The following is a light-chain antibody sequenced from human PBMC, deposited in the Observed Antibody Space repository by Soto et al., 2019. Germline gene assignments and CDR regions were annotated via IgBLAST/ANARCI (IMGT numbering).Light chain of an antibody. CDR1: QTVSSQ. CDR2: DAS. Sequence: LLTQSPATLSLSPGERATLSCRASQTVSSQLAWYQQKPGQAPRLLIYDASKRATGVPGRFSGSGSGTDFTLSISRLETDDFGVYYCQQRSSWPTFGQGTRVEIK. J-gene: IGKJ1*01. CDR3: QQRSSWPT. V-gene: IGKV3-11*01.